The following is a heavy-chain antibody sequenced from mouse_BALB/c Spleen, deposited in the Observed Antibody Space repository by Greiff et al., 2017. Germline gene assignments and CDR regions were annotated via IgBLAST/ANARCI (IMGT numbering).Heavy chain of an antibody. CDR2: ISSGGGST. V-gene: IGHV5-12-1*01. J-gene: IGHJ4*01. CDR3: ARKGYHYAMDY. CDR1: GFAFSSYD. Sequence: EVNVVESGGGLVKPGGSLKLSCAASGFAFSSYDMSWVRQTPEKRLEWVAYISSGGGSTYYPDTVKGRFTISRDNAKNTLYLQMSSLKSEDTAMYYCARKGYHYAMDYWGQGTSVTVSS.